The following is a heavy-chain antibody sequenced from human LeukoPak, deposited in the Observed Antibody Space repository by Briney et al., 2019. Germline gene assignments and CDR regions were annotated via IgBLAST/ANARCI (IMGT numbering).Heavy chain of an antibody. Sequence: SETLSVTCNVSGGSINSYYWSWIRQPPGKGLEWVGHIYYSGSANYNPSLKSRVTISVDTSKNQFSLNLSSVTAADTAVYYRARGRLNDPGVFDIWGQGTMAIVSS. CDR1: GGSINSYY. CDR2: IYYSGSA. D-gene: IGHD2-8*01. V-gene: IGHV4-59*01. J-gene: IGHJ3*02. CDR3: ARGRLNDPGVFDI.